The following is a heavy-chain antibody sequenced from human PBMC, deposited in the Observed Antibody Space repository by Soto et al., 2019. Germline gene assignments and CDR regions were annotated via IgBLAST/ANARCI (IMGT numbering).Heavy chain of an antibody. D-gene: IGHD5-18*01. J-gene: IGHJ6*02. CDR3: ARDTPTRGYSYGSVYYYSYGMDV. CDR2: ISYDGSNK. CDR1: GFTFSSYA. V-gene: IGHV3-30-3*01. Sequence: QVQLVESGGGVVQPGRSLRLSCAASGFTFSSYAMHWVRQAPGKGLEWVAVISYDGSNKYYADSVKGRFTISRDNSKNTLYLQMNSLRAEDTAVYYCARDTPTRGYSYGSVYYYSYGMDVWGQGTTVTVSS.